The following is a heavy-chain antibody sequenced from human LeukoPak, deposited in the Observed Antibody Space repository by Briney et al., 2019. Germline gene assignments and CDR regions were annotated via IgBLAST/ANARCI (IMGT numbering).Heavy chain of an antibody. J-gene: IGHJ4*02. Sequence: ASVKVSCKASGYTFTGYYMHWVRQAPGQGLEWMGWINPNSGGTNYAQKFQGRVTMTRDTSISTAYMELSRLRSDDTAVYYGGRGGYWDRGGGGLDYWGQGTLVTVSS. CDR2: INPNSGGT. D-gene: IGHD2-21*01. CDR3: GRGGYWDRGGGGLDY. V-gene: IGHV1-2*02. CDR1: GYTFTGYY.